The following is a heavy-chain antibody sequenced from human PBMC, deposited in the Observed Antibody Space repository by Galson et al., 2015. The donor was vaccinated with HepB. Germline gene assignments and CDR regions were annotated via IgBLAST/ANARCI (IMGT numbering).Heavy chain of an antibody. D-gene: IGHD3-9*01. V-gene: IGHV1-18*01. CDR1: GYTFNKYG. CDR2: ISTKRGNT. J-gene: IGHJ4*02. Sequence: SVKVSCKASGYTFNKYGISWVRQAPGQGLEWMGWISTKRGNTKHAQNFQGRVTMTTETSTNTAYMELRSLRSADTAVYYCARDVDWALDYWGQGTLVTASS. CDR3: ARDVDWALDY.